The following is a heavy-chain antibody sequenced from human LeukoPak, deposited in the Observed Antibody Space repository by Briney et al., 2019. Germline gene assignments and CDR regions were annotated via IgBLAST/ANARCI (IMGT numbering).Heavy chain of an antibody. D-gene: IGHD6-25*01. CDR2: VYYGRSP. V-gene: IGHV4-39*02. CDR1: GGSIRGSDYY. J-gene: IGHJ4*02. Sequence: SETLSLTCSVSGGSIRGSDYYSAWIRQPPGKGLEWIGSVYYGRSPYFNPSLESRATISVDTSKNHFSLKMSSVTAADTAVYYCARSSGTGTFSYWGQGTLVTVSS. CDR3: ARSSGTGTFSY.